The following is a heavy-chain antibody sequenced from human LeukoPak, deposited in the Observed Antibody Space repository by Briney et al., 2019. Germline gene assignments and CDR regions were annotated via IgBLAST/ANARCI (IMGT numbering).Heavy chain of an antibody. D-gene: IGHD6-13*01. Sequence: PGGSLRLSCAASGFTFSTYAMHWVRQAPEKGLEYVAAISYNGGSTYYADSMKGRFTISRDNSKNTLYLQMGSLRAEDMAVYYCTRRAAADTFYSDYWGQGILVTVSS. CDR2: ISYNGGST. V-gene: IGHV3-64*02. CDR1: GFTFSTYA. CDR3: TRRAAADTFYSDY. J-gene: IGHJ4*02.